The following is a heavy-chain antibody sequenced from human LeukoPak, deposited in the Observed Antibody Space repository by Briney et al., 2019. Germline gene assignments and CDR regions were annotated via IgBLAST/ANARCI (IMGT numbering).Heavy chain of an antibody. J-gene: IGHJ4*02. CDR2: INAGNGNT. D-gene: IGHD3-10*01. Sequence: ASVKVSCKASGYTFTSYAMHWVRQAPGQRLEWMGWINAGNGNTKYSQEFQGRVTITRDTSASTAYMELSSLRSEDMAVYYCARHRGNTMVRGVYDYWGQGTLVTVSS. CDR3: ARHRGNTMVRGVYDY. V-gene: IGHV1-3*03. CDR1: GYTFTSYA.